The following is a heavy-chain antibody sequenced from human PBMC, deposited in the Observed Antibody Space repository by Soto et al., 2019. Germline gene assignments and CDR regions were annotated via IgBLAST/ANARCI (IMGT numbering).Heavy chain of an antibody. V-gene: IGHV1-46*01. CDR3: ARDLGYCISTSCRTYGMDV. D-gene: IGHD2-2*01. Sequence: ASVKVSCKAIGCSFTSHYMHWVRQAPGQGLEWMGIINPVSGSTSYAQKFQDRVTMTRDTSTSTVYMELSSLRSEDTAVYYCARDLGYCISTSCRTYGMDVWGQGTTVTVSS. J-gene: IGHJ6*02. CDR2: INPVSGST. CDR1: GCSFTSHY.